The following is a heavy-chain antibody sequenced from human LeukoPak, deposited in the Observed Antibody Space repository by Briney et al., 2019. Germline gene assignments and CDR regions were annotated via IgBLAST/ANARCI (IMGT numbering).Heavy chain of an antibody. Sequence: GESLKISCKGSGYSFTSYWIGWARQMPGKGLEGMGIIYPGDSDTRYSPSFQGQVTISADKSISTAYLQWSSLKASGTAMYYCARRGRRDGYNYPDIWGQGTMVTVSS. D-gene: IGHD5-24*01. V-gene: IGHV5-51*01. CDR3: ARRGRRDGYNYPDI. CDR1: GYSFTSYW. CDR2: IYPGDSDT. J-gene: IGHJ3*02.